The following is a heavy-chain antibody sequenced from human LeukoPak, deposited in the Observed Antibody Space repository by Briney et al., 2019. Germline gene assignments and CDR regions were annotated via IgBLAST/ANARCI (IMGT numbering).Heavy chain of an antibody. D-gene: IGHD6-19*01. CDR1: GFTFSSYE. V-gene: IGHV3-48*03. CDR3: ARDLWHSSGAFDY. CDR2: ISSSGSTI. Sequence: GGSLRLSCAASGFTFSSYEMNWVRQAPGKGLEWVSYISSSGSTIYYADSVKGRFTISRDNAKNSLYLQMNSLRAEDTAVYYCARDLWHSSGAFDYWGQGTLVTVSS. J-gene: IGHJ4*02.